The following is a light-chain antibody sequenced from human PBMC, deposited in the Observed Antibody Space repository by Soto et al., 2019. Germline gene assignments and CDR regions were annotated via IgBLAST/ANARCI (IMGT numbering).Light chain of an antibody. V-gene: IGKV4-1*01. CDR3: QQYYSIPWT. J-gene: IGKJ1*01. CDR2: WAS. Sequence: DIVLTQSPDSLAVSLGERATINCKSSQSVLHSSTNKNYLAWYQQKPGQSPNLLIYWASAREYGVPDRFSGSGAGTDFTLTISSLQAEDVAVYYCQQYYSIPWTFGQGTKVEIK. CDR1: QSVLHSSTNKNY.